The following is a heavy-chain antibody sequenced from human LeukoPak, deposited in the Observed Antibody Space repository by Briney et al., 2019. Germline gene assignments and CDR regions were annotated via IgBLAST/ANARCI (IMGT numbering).Heavy chain of an antibody. CDR2: IRNKGNSYAT. V-gene: IGHV3-73*01. D-gene: IGHD3-16*02. CDR1: GFTFSGST. Sequence: GGSLRLSCAASGFTFSGSTIHWVRQTSGKGLEWVGRIRNKGNSYATGYAASVKGRFTISRDDSKNTAYLQMNSLKTEDTAVYYCTSRSSTFGGVIDLDYWGQGTLVTVSS. J-gene: IGHJ4*02. CDR3: TSRSSTFGGVIDLDY.